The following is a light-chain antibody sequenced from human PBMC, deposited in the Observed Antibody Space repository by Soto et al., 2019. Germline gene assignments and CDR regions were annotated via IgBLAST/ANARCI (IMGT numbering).Light chain of an antibody. Sequence: QSALTQPPSVSAAPGQKVTISCSGSSSNIGATYVSWYQQLPGTAPRLLIYETTQRPSGIPDRFSASKSGTSATLDITGLQTGDEADYYCATWDTSLRVVVFGGGTKLTVL. V-gene: IGLV1-51*02. CDR3: ATWDTSLRVVV. CDR1: SSNIGATY. CDR2: ETT. J-gene: IGLJ2*01.